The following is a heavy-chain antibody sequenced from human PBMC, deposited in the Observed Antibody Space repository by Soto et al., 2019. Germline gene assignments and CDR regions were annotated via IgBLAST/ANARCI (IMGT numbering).Heavy chain of an antibody. CDR3: ATASMRLFDP. V-gene: IGHV1-24*01. J-gene: IGHJ5*02. Sequence: QVQLVQSGAEVKKPGASVKVSCKVSGYTLPELSMHWVRQAPGKGLEWMGGFDPEEGEKIYEQKFQGRVTMTEDTSTDTADMELRSLRSEDTAVYYCATASMRLFDPWGQGTLVTVSS. CDR1: GYTLPELS. CDR2: FDPEEGEK.